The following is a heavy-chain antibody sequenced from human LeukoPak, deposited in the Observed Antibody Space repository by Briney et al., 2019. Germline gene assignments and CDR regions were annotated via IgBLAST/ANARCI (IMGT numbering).Heavy chain of an antibody. Sequence: ASVKVSCKASGYIFTSYAMNWVRQAPGQGLEWMGWINTNTGNPTYAQGFTGRFVFSLDTSVSTAYLQISSLKAEDTAVYYCAREHTYCSSTSCSLDTRASYGMDVWGQGTTVTVSS. V-gene: IGHV7-4-1*02. CDR3: AREHTYCSSTSCSLDTRASYGMDV. D-gene: IGHD2-2*01. CDR2: INTNTGNP. J-gene: IGHJ6*02. CDR1: GYIFTSYA.